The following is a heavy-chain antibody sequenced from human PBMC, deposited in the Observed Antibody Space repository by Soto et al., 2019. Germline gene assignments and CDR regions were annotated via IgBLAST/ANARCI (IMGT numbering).Heavy chain of an antibody. CDR3: AGATGDYAQFLVAFDI. J-gene: IGHJ3*02. V-gene: IGHV4-59*01. D-gene: IGHD4-17*01. Sequence: QVQLQESGPGLVKPSETLSLTCTVSGGSISSYYWSWIRQPPGKGLEWIGYIYYSGSTNYNPSLKSRVTISVDTSKNQFSLMLSSVTAADTAVYYCAGATGDYAQFLVAFDIWGQGTMVTVSS. CDR2: IYYSGST. CDR1: GGSISSYY.